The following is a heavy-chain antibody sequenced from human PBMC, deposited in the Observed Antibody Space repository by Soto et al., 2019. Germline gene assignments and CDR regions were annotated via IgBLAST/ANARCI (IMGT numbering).Heavy chain of an antibody. CDR3: ARGKDQNAVYIVATTGYYYGMDV. CDR2: IIPIFGTA. CDR1: GGTFSSYA. D-gene: IGHD5-12*01. Sequence: QVQLVQSGAEGKKPGSSVKVYCKASGGTFSSYAISWVRQAPGQGLEWMGGIIPIFGTANYAQKFQGRVTITADESTSTVYMDLSSLRSEDTAVYYCARGKDQNAVYIVATTGYYYGMDVWGQGTTVNGSS. V-gene: IGHV1-69*01. J-gene: IGHJ6*02.